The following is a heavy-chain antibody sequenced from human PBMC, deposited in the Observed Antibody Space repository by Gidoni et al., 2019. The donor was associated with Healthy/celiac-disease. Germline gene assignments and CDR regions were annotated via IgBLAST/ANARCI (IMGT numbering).Heavy chain of an antibody. Sequence: EVQLVESGGGLVEPGGYLRPSCSASGLTFSSYVMHWVRQAPGKGLEYVSAISSNGGSTYYADSVKGRFTIFRDNSKNTLYLQMSSLRAEDTAVYYCERGAYGDPMLGDYWGQGTLVTVSS. CDR2: ISSNGGST. CDR1: GLTFSSYV. V-gene: IGHV3-64D*06. CDR3: ERGAYGDPMLGDY. D-gene: IGHD4-17*01. J-gene: IGHJ4*02.